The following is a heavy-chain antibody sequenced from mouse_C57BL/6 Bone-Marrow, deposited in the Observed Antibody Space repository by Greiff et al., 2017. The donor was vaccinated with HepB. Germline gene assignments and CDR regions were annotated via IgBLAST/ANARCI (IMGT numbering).Heavy chain of an antibody. CDR1: GFNIKDDY. J-gene: IGHJ2*01. Sequence: VQLQQSGAELVRPGASVKLSCTASGFNIKDDYMHWVKQRPEQGLEWIGWIDPENGDTEYASKFQGKATITADTSSNTAYLQLSSLTSEDTAVYYCTRPYYYGLYFDYWGQGTTLTVSS. CDR3: TRPYYYGLYFDY. D-gene: IGHD1-1*01. V-gene: IGHV14-4*01. CDR2: IDPENGDT.